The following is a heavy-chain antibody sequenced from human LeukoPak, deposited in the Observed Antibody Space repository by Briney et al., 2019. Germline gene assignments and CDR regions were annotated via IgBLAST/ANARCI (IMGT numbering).Heavy chain of an antibody. Sequence: SETLSLTCTVSGGSISSYYWSWIRQPAGKGLEWIGRIYTSGSTNYNPSLKSRVTMSVDTSKNQFSLKLRSVTAADTALYYCARVGGPVPAALEDAFDLWGQGTLVTVSS. CDR1: GGSISSYY. CDR2: IYTSGST. D-gene: IGHD2-15*01. J-gene: IGHJ3*01. CDR3: ARVGGPVPAALEDAFDL. V-gene: IGHV4-4*07.